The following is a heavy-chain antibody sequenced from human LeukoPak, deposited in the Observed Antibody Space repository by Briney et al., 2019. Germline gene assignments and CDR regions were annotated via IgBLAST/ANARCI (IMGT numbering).Heavy chain of an antibody. CDR3: ARDSSPADTAMVSSFDY. V-gene: IGHV3-23*01. CDR2: ISRTGADT. Sequence: GGSLRLSCAASGFTFGTYDMYWIRQAPGKGLECVASISRTGADTYTYYADSVEGRFTISRDNSKNTLYLQMNSLRAEDTAVYYCARDSSPADTAMVSSFDYWGQGTLVTVSS. D-gene: IGHD5-18*01. CDR1: GFTFGTYD. J-gene: IGHJ4*02.